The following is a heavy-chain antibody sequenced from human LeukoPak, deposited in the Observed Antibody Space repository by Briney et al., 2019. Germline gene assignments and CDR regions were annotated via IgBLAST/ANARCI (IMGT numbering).Heavy chain of an antibody. V-gene: IGHV3-48*02. CDR3: ARHDYGGNSGDN. Sequence: PGGSLRLSCAASGFTFSTYGMNWVRQAPGKGPEWVSYIGTSSSTIYYADSVKGRFTISRDNAKNSLYLQMNSLRDEDTAVYYCARHDYGGNSGDNWGQGTLVTVSS. J-gene: IGHJ4*02. D-gene: IGHD4-23*01. CDR2: IGTSSSTI. CDR1: GFTFSTYG.